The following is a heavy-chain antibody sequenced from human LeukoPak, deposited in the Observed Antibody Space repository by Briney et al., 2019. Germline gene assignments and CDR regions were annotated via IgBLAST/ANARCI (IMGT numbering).Heavy chain of an antibody. V-gene: IGHV3-9*01. CDR2: ISWKWGTI. CDR1: GFKFDDYA. J-gene: IGHJ6*04. D-gene: IGHD3-10*02. CDR3: AELGITMIGGV. Sequence: PGGSLRLSCAASGFKFDDYAMYWVRQLPGKGLEWVSGISWKWGTIAYADSVEGRFTMSRDNAKNSLYLQMNSLRAEDTAVCYCAELGITMIGGVWGKGTTVTISS.